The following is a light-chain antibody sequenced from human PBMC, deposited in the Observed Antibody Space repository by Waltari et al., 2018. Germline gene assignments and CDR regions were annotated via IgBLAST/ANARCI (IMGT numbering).Light chain of an antibody. CDR2: KTS. Sequence: DIQMTQSPSTLSASVGDRVTISCRASQSVNGWLAWYQQIPGKAPKVLIYKTSRLQSGVPSRFSGSGSGTEFTLTISCLQPDDFATYDCQQYYTFPKTFGQGTKV. CDR1: QSVNGW. V-gene: IGKV1-5*03. CDR3: QQYYTFPKT. J-gene: IGKJ1*01.